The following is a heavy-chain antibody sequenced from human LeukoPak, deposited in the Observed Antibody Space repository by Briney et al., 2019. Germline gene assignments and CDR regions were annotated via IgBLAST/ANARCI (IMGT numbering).Heavy chain of an antibody. CDR3: ARQGAAGKYYYYYMEV. V-gene: IGHV5-51*01. Sequence: GESLKISCQGSGYNFPIYWLGWVRQMPGQGLEWMGIIYPDDSNTIYGPSFQGQVTISADKSINTAYLEWSSLKASDTAIYYCARQGAAGKYYYYYMEVWGKGTTVTVSS. CDR1: GYNFPIYW. J-gene: IGHJ6*03. CDR2: IYPDDSNT. D-gene: IGHD6-13*01.